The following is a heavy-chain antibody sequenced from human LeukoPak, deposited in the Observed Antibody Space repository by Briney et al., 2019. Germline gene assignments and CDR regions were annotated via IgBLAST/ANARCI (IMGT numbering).Heavy chain of an antibody. D-gene: IGHD2-21*02. V-gene: IGHV4-59*06. CDR1: GGSISGYY. CDR2: ISYSGNT. Sequence: SETLSLTCTVSGGSISGYYWNWIRQPPGKGLEWIGHISYSGNTYYNPSLKSRLTISADASKNQFSLNLTSVTAADTAMYYCARDFLRTASPDAFDIWGQGTMVTVSS. CDR3: ARDFLRTASPDAFDI. J-gene: IGHJ3*02.